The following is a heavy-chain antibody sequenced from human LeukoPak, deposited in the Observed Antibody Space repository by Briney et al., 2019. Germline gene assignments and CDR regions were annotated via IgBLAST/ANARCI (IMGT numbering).Heavy chain of an antibody. D-gene: IGHD3-10*01. CDR3: ARDGSGSYLL. J-gene: IGHJ4*02. V-gene: IGHV4-59*01. Sequence: SETLSLTCAVSGDSISSYCWSWIRQPPGKGLEWIGYIYYSGSTNYNPSLKSRVTISVDTSKNQFSLKLSSVTAADTAVYYCARDGSGSYLLWGQGTLVTVSS. CDR1: GDSISSYC. CDR2: IYYSGST.